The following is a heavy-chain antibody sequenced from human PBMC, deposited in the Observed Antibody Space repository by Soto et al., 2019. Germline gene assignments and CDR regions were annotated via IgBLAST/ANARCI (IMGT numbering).Heavy chain of an antibody. CDR1: GFSFSTSGMC. Sequence: SGPTLVNPTQTLTLTCTFSGFSFSTSGMCVSWIRQPPGKALEWLALIDWDDDKYYSTSLKTRLTISKDTSKNQVVLTMTNMDPVDTATYYCARIQIAAAGTFYYYYGMDVWGQGTTVTVSS. J-gene: IGHJ6*02. CDR2: IDWDDDK. CDR3: ARIQIAAAGTFYYYYGMDV. D-gene: IGHD6-13*01. V-gene: IGHV2-70*01.